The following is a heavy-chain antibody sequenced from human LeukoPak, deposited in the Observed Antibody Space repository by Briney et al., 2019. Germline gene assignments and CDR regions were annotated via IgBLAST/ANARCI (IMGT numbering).Heavy chain of an antibody. D-gene: IGHD3-22*01. Sequence: GGSLRLSCSASGFTFSSYAIHWVRQAPGKGLEYVSAISSNGGSTYYADSVKGRFTVSRENSKNTLYLQMSSLRAEDTAVYYCAREVYDSSGYQLKLYAFDIWGQGTMVTVSS. CDR2: ISSNGGST. V-gene: IGHV3-64D*09. CDR3: AREVYDSSGYQLKLYAFDI. J-gene: IGHJ3*02. CDR1: GFTFSSYA.